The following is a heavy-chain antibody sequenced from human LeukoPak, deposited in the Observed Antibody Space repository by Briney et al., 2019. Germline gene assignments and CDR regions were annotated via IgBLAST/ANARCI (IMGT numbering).Heavy chain of an antibody. V-gene: IGHV3-23*01. CDR1: GFTFSSYS. J-gene: IGHJ4*02. Sequence: GGSLRLSCAASGFTFSSYSMAWVRQAPGMGLEWVSAISGSGGSTYYADSVKGRFTISRDNSKSTLFLQMNSLRAEDTAVYYCAKDPRVGSRVAAPCHWGQGTLVTVSS. CDR2: ISGSGGST. CDR3: AKDPRVGSRVAAPCH. D-gene: IGHD5-24*01.